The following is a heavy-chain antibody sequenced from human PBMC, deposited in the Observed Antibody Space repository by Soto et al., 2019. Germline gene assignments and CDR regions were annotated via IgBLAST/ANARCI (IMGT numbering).Heavy chain of an antibody. Sequence: PGGSLRLSCVASGFTFSSYSVNWVRQAPGMGLEWVSSISSANAYIYYADSVKGRFTISRDNAKNSLFLQMNSLRAEDTAVYYCAGDPSDLWGPDQNFQHWGQGTLVTVSS. CDR3: AGDPSDLWGPDQNFQH. D-gene: IGHD3-10*01. CDR2: ISSANAYI. CDR1: GFTFSSYS. V-gene: IGHV3-21*01. J-gene: IGHJ1*01.